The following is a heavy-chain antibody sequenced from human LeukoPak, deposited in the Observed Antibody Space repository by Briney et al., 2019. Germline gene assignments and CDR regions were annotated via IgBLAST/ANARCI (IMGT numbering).Heavy chain of an antibody. CDR2: ISGSDGST. CDR1: GFTFSSYG. Sequence: GGSLRLSCAASGFTFSSYGMSWVRQAPGKGLEWVSAISGSDGSTYYADSVKGRFTISRDNSKNTLYLQMNSLRAEDTAVYYCANTYYYDSSGYYPFDYWGQGTLVTVSS. D-gene: IGHD3-22*01. J-gene: IGHJ4*02. CDR3: ANTYYYDSSGYYPFDY. V-gene: IGHV3-23*01.